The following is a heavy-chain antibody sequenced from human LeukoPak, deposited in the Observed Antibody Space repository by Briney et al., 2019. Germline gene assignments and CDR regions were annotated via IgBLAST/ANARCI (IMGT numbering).Heavy chain of an antibody. D-gene: IGHD6-25*01. J-gene: IGHJ4*02. CDR3: ARVLERSGWLLDY. CDR1: GFTFSSYG. CDR2: ISYDGSNK. Sequence: PGRSLRLSCAASGFTFSSYGMHWVRQAPGKGLEWVAVISYDGSNKYYADSVKGRFTISRDNSKNTLYLQMSSLRAEDTAVYYCARVLERSGWLLDYWGQGTLVTVSS. V-gene: IGHV3-30*03.